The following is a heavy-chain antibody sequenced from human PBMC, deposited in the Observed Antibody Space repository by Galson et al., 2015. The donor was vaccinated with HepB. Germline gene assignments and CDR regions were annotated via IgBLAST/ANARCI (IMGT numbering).Heavy chain of an antibody. V-gene: IGHV4-59*08. CDR2: SGRT. J-gene: IGHJ4*02. D-gene: IGHD2-15*01. Sequence: SGRTDYNPALKRRVTISIDTSRKQLSLIFNSVSARDTAIYYCARQPHSGGGVFFDYWGQGTLVTVSS. CDR3: ARQPHSGGGVFFDY.